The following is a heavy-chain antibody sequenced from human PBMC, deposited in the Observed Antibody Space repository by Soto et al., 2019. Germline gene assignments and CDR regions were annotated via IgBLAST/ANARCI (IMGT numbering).Heavy chain of an antibody. Sequence: TSETLSLTCTVSGGSIISNSYYWGWIRQPPGKGLEWIGSIFHSGSTYYNPSLKSRVTMSVDTSKNQFSLSLTSEDTAIYYCARDDSGYSGSHYIDYFNFWGQGTLVTVSS. V-gene: IGHV4-39*02. CDR1: GGSIISNSYY. CDR3: ARDDSGYSGSHYIDYFNF. J-gene: IGHJ4*02. D-gene: IGHD1-26*01. CDR2: IFHSGST.